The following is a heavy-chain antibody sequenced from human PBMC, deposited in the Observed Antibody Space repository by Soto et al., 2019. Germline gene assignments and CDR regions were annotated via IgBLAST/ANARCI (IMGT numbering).Heavy chain of an antibody. Sequence: QVQLVESGGGVVQPGRSLRLSCAASGFTFSSYGMHWVRQAPGKGLEWVAVIWYDGSNKYYADSVKGRFTISRDNSKNTRYRQMNGLRAEDTAVYYWAGGGARGSSWSNDYWGQGTLVTVSS. D-gene: IGHD6-13*01. CDR3: AGGGARGSSWSNDY. CDR2: IWYDGSNK. J-gene: IGHJ4*02. CDR1: GFTFSSYG. V-gene: IGHV3-33*01.